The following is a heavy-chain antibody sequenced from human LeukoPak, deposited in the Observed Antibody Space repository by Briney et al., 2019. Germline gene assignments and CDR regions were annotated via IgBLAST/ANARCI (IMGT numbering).Heavy chain of an antibody. J-gene: IGHJ4*02. Sequence: GSSVNVSCTASGYTFTGYFIHWVRQAPGQRLEWMGWINPNSGGINFAQKFQGRVTMNRDTSINTAYMELSRLRSDDTAVYYCAKGYYDTSGYYYVDFHYWGQGTLVTVAS. CDR2: INPNSGGI. CDR3: AKGYYDTSGYYYVDFHY. CDR1: GYTFTGYF. D-gene: IGHD3-22*01. V-gene: IGHV1-2*02.